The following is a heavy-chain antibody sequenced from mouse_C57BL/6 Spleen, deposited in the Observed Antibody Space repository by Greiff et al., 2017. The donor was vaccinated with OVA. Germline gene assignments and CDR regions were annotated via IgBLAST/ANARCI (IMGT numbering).Heavy chain of an antibody. Sequence: VQLQQPGAELVMPGASVKLSCKASGYTFTSYWMHWVKQRPGQGLEWIGEIDPSDSYTNYNQKFKGKSTLTIDKSSSTAYMQLSSLTSEDSAVYYCARREGTPRLGYGGQGTTLTVSS. J-gene: IGHJ2*01. CDR1: GYTFTSYW. CDR3: ARREGTPRLGY. V-gene: IGHV1-69*01. CDR2: IDPSDSYT. D-gene: IGHD3-3*01.